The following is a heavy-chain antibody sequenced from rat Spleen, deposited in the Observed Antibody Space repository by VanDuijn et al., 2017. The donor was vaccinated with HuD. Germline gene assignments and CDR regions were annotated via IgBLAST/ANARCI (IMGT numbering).Heavy chain of an antibody. CDR2: ISSDGGRN. CDR1: GFTFSDYY. V-gene: IGHV5-29*01. CDR3: ASHGDNSYFDS. Sequence: EVQLVESDGGLVQPGRSLKLSCAASGFTFSDYYMAWVRQAPTKGLEWVATISSDGGRNFYRDSVKGRFTISRDNAKSSLYLQMDSLRSGDTATYYCASHGDNSYFDSWGQGVMVTVSS. J-gene: IGHJ2*01. D-gene: IGHD1-1*01.